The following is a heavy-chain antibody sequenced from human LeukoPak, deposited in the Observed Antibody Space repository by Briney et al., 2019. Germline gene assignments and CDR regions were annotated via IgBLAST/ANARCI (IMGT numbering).Heavy chain of an antibody. D-gene: IGHD1-1*01. CDR1: GFTFSSYG. CDR3: AKEQFDLEPFDY. CDR2: IRYDGSNK. Sequence: PGGSLRLSCAASGFTFSSYGMHWVRQAPGKRLEWVAFIRYDGSNKYYADSVKGRFTISRDNSKNTLYLQMNSLRAEDTAVYYCAKEQFDLEPFDYWGQGTLVTVSS. V-gene: IGHV3-30*02. J-gene: IGHJ4*02.